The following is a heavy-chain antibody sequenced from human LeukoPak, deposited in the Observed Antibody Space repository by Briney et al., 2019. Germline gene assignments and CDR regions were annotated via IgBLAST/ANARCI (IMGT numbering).Heavy chain of an antibody. V-gene: IGHV4-61*02. D-gene: IGHD4-17*01. J-gene: IGHJ4*02. CDR3: AREREGPYGYLDY. CDR2: IYTSGST. Sequence: SETLSLTCSVSGDSISSARYYWSWIRQPAGKGLEWVGRIYTSGSTDYNPSLKSRVTISVDTSKNQFSLKLSSVTAAETAVYYCAREREGPYGYLDYWGQGTLVTVSS. CDR1: GDSISSARYY.